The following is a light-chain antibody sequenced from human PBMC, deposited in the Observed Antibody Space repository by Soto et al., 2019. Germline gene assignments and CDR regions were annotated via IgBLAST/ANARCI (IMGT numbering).Light chain of an antibody. Sequence: QSVLTQPPSVSGAPGQKVTISCTRSSSNIGAAYDVHWYQHLPGTAHRLLIYGNNNRPSGVPDRFSGSKSGTSASLAITGLQAEDEADYYCQSYDSSLSGWVFGGGTQLTVL. J-gene: IGLJ3*02. CDR2: GNN. V-gene: IGLV1-40*01. CDR3: QSYDSSLSGWV. CDR1: SSNIGAAYD.